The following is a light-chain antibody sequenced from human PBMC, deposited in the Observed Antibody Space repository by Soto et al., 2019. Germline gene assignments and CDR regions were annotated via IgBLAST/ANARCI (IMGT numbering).Light chain of an antibody. Sequence: DIQRTQSPSSLSPSVGVRVTITCRASQTISTYLNWYQQNPGKAPKLLIYAASTLQSGVPSRFSGSGSGTDFTLTISSLQPEDFATYYCQQSHGIPYTFGQGTKLEIK. J-gene: IGKJ2*01. CDR3: QQSHGIPYT. CDR1: QTISTY. V-gene: IGKV1-39*01. CDR2: AAS.